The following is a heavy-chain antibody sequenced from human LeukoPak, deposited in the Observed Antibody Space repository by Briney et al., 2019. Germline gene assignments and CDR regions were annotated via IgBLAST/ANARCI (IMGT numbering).Heavy chain of an antibody. CDR1: GFTFSSHA. CDR3: ARSHGDYVTWFDP. D-gene: IGHD4-17*01. Sequence: SGGSLRLSYQASGFTFSSHAMSWVRQSPEKGLEWVAGISGSGDYIDYPESVKGRVTISRDNAKNTLYLQMNRLRADDTAVYYCARSHGDYVTWFDPWGQGTLVTVSS. J-gene: IGHJ5*02. V-gene: IGHV3-23*01. CDR2: ISGSGDYI.